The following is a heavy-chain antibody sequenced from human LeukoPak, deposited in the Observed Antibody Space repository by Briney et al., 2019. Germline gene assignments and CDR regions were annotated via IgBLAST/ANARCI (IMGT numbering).Heavy chain of an antibody. J-gene: IGHJ4*02. V-gene: IGHV3-7*01. Sequence: GGSLRLSCAASGFTFNSYSMNWVRQAPGKGLEWVANIKQEGSEKYYVGSVKGRFTISRDDARNSLYLQMNSLRAEDTAVYFCARGFELDYWGQGTLVTVSS. CDR1: GFTFNSYS. CDR3: ARGFELDY. CDR2: IKQEGSEK.